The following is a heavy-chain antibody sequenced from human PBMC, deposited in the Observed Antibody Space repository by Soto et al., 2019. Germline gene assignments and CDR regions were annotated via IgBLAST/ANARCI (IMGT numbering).Heavy chain of an antibody. CDR3: ARGNHRWLQLWYFDL. CDR2: IIPIFGTV. Sequence: QVQLVQSGAEVKKPGSSVKVSCKASGGTFSNYPISWVRQAPGQGLEWMGGIIPIFGTVNNAQKFPGRVTVTAAESTSTASMALSSLRSADTAVYYCARGNHRWLQLWYFDLWGRGTLVTVSS. CDR1: GGTFSNYP. V-gene: IGHV1-69*12. J-gene: IGHJ2*01. D-gene: IGHD5-12*01.